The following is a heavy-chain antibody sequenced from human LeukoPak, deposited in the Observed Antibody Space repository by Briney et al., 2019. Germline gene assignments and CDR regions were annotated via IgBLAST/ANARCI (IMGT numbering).Heavy chain of an antibody. CDR3: AKHSRPYDILTGYPPHDY. J-gene: IGHJ4*02. CDR2: ISSSSSYI. D-gene: IGHD3-9*01. CDR1: GFTFSSYS. Sequence: PGGSLRLSCAASGFTFSSYSMNWVRQAPGKGLEWVSSISSSSSYIYYADSVKGRFTISRDNAKNSLYLQMNSLRAEDTAVYFCAKHSRPYDILTGYPPHDYWGQGTLVTVSS. V-gene: IGHV3-21*01.